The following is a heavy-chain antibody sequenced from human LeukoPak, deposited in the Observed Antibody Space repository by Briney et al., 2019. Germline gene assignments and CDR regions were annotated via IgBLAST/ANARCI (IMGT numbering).Heavy chain of an antibody. CDR2: AYYRSRWHN. V-gene: IGHV6-1*01. J-gene: IGHJ4*02. CDR3: ARDHRGYTDY. CDR1: GDSVSSNTAA. Sequence: SQTLSLTCAISGDSVSSNTAAWNWIRQSPARGLEWLGRAYYRSRWHNDYAVSVKSRITINPDTSKNQFSLQLDSVTPEDTALYYCARDHRGYTDYWGQGTLVTVSS. D-gene: IGHD5-18*01.